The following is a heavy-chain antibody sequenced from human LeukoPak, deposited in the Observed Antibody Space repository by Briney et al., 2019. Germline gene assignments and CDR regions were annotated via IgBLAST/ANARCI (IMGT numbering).Heavy chain of an antibody. Sequence: GASVKVSCKVSGYTLTELSMHWVRQAPGKGLEWMGGFDPEDGETIYAQKFQGRVTMTEDTSTDTAYMELSSLRSEDTAVYYCATGYLGYYYDSSGLTWGQGTLVTVSS. V-gene: IGHV1-24*01. CDR2: FDPEDGET. CDR1: GYTLTELS. CDR3: ATGYLGYYYDSSGLT. D-gene: IGHD3-22*01. J-gene: IGHJ5*02.